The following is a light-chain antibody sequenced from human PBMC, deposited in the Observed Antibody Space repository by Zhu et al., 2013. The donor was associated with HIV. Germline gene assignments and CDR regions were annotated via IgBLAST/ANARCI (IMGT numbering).Light chain of an antibody. V-gene: IGLV1-44*01. CDR3: AAWDDSLNGWV. Sequence: QSALTQPPSASGTPGQRVTISCSGSNSNIGSNSVNWYQQVPGTAPKLLVYTNNQRPSGVPDRFSGSKSGTSASLAISGLQSEDEADYFCAAWDDSLNGWVFGGGTKVTVL. CDR1: NSNIGSNS. J-gene: IGLJ3*02. CDR2: TNN.